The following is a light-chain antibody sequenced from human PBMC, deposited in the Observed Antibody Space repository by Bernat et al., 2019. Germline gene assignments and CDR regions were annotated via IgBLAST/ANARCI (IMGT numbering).Light chain of an antibody. CDR1: SSDVGSYNR. J-gene: IGLJ1*01. CDR2: EVS. CDR3: SSYTSSSTPYV. Sequence: QSALTQPPSASGSPGQSVTISCTGTSSDVGSYNRVSWYQQPPGTAPKLMIYEVSNRPSGVPDRFSGSKSGNTASLTISGLQAEDEADYYCSSYTSSSTPYVFGTGTKVTVL. V-gene: IGLV2-18*02.